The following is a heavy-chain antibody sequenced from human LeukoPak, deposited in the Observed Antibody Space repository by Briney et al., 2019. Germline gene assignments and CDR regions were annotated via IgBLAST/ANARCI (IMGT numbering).Heavy chain of an antibody. CDR3: ARDSTYYYDSGSSGPHYFDN. Sequence: PPGGSLRLSCAASGFTFSNYAMHWVRRAPGKGLEWVSLISSGGTYEYYADSVKGRFTISRDNSKNTLYLQLNSLRAEDTAVYYCARDSTYYYDSGSSGPHYFDNWGQGTLVTVSS. V-gene: IGHV3-30*01. J-gene: IGHJ4*02. CDR2: ISSGGTYE. CDR1: GFTFSNYA. D-gene: IGHD3-10*01.